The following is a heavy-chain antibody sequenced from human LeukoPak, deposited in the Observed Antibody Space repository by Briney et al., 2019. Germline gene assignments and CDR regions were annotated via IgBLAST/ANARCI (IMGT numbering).Heavy chain of an antibody. CDR1: GFTFDDYA. D-gene: IGHD6-19*01. J-gene: IGHJ4*02. V-gene: IGHV3-9*01. CDR3: AKAVAGTEEFDY. CDR2: ISWNSGSI. Sequence: PGRSLRLSCAASGFTFDDYAMHWVRQAPGKGLEWVSGISWNSGSIGYADSVKGRFTISRDNAKNSLYLQMNSLRAEDTALYYCAKAVAGTEEFDYWGQGTLVTVSS.